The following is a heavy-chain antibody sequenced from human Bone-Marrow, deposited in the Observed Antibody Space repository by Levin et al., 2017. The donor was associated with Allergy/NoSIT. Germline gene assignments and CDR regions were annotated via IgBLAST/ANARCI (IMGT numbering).Heavy chain of an antibody. CDR3: ARGEVNKMGFDY. CDR2: IYSGGST. CDR1: GFTVSSNY. Sequence: GGSLRLSCTASGFTVSSNYMSWVRQAPGKGLEWVSVIYSGGSTYYADSVKGRFTISRDNSKNTLYLQMSSLRAEDTAVYYCARGEVNKMGFDYWGQGTLVTVSS. J-gene: IGHJ4*02. V-gene: IGHV3-66*02. D-gene: IGHD5-24*01.